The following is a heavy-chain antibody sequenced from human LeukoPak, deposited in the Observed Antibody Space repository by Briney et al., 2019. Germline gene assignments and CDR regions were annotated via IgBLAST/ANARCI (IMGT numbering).Heavy chain of an antibody. V-gene: IGHV3-7*01. D-gene: IGHD2-2*01. CDR2: IKQDGSEK. Sequence: GGSLRLSCAASGFTFSSYSMTWVRQAPGKGLEWVANIKQDGSEKYYVDSMKGRFTISRDNAKNSLYLQMNSLRAEDTAVYYCARDMYYSKLVVPAATDYWGQGTLVTVSS. CDR3: ARDMYYSKLVVPAATDY. J-gene: IGHJ4*02. CDR1: GFTFSSYS.